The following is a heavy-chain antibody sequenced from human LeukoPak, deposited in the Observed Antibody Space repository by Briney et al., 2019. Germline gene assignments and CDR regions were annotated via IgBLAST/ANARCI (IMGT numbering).Heavy chain of an antibody. Sequence: GGSLRLSCAASGFSFSTYWMSWVRQTPEKGLEFVANIDQGGSGRNYMDSLKGRCTISRDNAKKSLYLEINSLRADDTAVYYCARDPESSSFDLWGRGALVTVSS. CDR1: GFSFSTYW. D-gene: IGHD6-13*01. CDR3: ARDPESSSFDL. V-gene: IGHV3-7*01. CDR2: IDQGGSGR. J-gene: IGHJ4*02.